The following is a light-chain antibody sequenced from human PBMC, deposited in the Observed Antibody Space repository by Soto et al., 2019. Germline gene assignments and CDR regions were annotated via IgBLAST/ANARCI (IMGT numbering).Light chain of an antibody. CDR3: CSYAGSYTFVV. J-gene: IGLJ2*01. V-gene: IGLV2-11*01. CDR2: DVS. Sequence: QSALTQPRSVSGSPGQSVTISCTGTSSDVGGYNYVSWYQQHPGKAPKLMIYDVSKRPSGVPDRFSGSKSGNTASLTTSWLQAEDEADYYCCSYAGSYTFVVFGGGTKLTVL. CDR1: SSDVGGYNY.